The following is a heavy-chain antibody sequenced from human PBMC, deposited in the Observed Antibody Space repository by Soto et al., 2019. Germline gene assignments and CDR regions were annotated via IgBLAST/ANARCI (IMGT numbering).Heavy chain of an antibody. V-gene: IGHV1-2*02. Sequence: ASVKVSCKASGYTFTGHYMHWVRQAPGQGLEWMGWINPNSGGTNYAQKFQGRVTITADESTSTAYMELSSLRSEDTAVYYCARDRSPSSWYPLLDYWGQGTLVTVSS. CDR2: INPNSGGT. CDR1: GYTFTGHY. D-gene: IGHD6-13*01. J-gene: IGHJ4*02. CDR3: ARDRSPSSWYPLLDY.